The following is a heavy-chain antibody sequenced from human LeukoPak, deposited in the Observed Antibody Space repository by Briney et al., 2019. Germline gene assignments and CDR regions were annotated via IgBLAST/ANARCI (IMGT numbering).Heavy chain of an antibody. CDR3: ARGVNSGYFDH. V-gene: IGHV4-59*01. Sequence: SETLSLTCTVSGGSISSYYWTWIRQPPGKGLEWIGYIYYSGSTNYNPSLKSRVTISVDTSKNQFSLKLTSVTAADTAVYYCARGVNSGYFDHCGQGTPVTVSS. CDR2: IYYSGST. D-gene: IGHD1-26*01. J-gene: IGHJ4*02. CDR1: GGSISSYY.